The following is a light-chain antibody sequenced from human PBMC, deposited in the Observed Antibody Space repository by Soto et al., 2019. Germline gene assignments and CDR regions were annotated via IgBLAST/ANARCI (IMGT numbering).Light chain of an antibody. J-gene: IGLJ1*01. Sequence: QSVLTQPPSASGTPGQRVTISCSGSLSNVGNNYVFWYQKFPGTAPKLLIHSDNQRPSGVPDRFSGSKSGTSASLAISGLRSEDEADYYCAAWDDSLSGFYVFGTGTKLTVL. CDR2: SDN. CDR1: LSNVGNNY. CDR3: AAWDDSLSGFYV. V-gene: IGLV1-47*02.